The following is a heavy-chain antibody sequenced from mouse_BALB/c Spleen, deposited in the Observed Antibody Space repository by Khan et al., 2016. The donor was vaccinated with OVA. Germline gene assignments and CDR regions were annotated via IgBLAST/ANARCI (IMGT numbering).Heavy chain of an antibody. CDR1: GYSITSGYG. J-gene: IGHJ2*01. Sequence: QKEGPGLVKPSQSLSLTCTVTGYSITSGYGWNWIRQFPGNKLEWMGYISYSGSTNYNPSLKSRISITRDTSKNQFFLQLNSVTTEDTATYYCARTARIKYWGQGTTLTVSS. CDR3: ARTARIKY. D-gene: IGHD1-2*01. V-gene: IGHV3-2*02. CDR2: ISYSGST.